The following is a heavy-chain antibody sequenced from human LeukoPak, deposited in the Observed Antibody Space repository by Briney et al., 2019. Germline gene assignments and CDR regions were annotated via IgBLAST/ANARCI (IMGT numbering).Heavy chain of an antibody. CDR2: IYYSGST. J-gene: IGHJ5*02. CDR1: AGSISSGGYY. D-gene: IGHD4-17*01. CDR3: ARGIYGDYKMNWFDP. Sequence: SETLSLTCTASAGSISSGGYYWTWIRQHPGRGLEWIGYIYYSGSTSYNPSLKSRVTISIDTSKNQFFLKLNSVTAADTAVYFCARGIYGDYKMNWFDPWGQGTLVAVSS. V-gene: IGHV4-31*03.